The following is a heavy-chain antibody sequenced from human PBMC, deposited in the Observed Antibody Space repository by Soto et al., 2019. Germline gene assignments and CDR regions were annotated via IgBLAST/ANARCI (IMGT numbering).Heavy chain of an antibody. CDR1: GYTFTSYY. J-gene: IGHJ5*02. V-gene: IGHV1-46*01. CDR2: INPSGGST. Sequence: GASVKVSCKASGYTFTSYYMHWVRQAPGQGLEWMGIINPSGGSTSYAQKFQGRVTMTRDTSTSTVYMELSSLRSEDTAVYYCARDLDRYSSGWYGEMNWFDPWGQGTLVTVSS. D-gene: IGHD6-19*01. CDR3: ARDLDRYSSGWYGEMNWFDP.